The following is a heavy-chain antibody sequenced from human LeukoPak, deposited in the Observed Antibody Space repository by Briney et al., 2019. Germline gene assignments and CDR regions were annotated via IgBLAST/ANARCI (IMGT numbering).Heavy chain of an antibody. CDR2: ISYHGSDK. V-gene: IGHV3-30*04. CDR3: ARDFFYSGSYLFDS. D-gene: IGHD1-26*01. J-gene: IGHJ4*02. Sequence: GGSLRLSCAASGFIFSSYAMHWVRQAPGRRLQWVAFISYHGSDKYYADSVKGRFTISRDNSKNTLSLQMNSLRGDDTAIYYCARDFFYSGSYLFDSWGQGTLVTVSS. CDR1: GFIFSSYA.